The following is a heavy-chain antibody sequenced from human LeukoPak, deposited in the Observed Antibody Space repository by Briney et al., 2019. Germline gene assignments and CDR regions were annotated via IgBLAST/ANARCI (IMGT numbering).Heavy chain of an antibody. CDR3: ARGHSSGWYEIAV. CDR2: INGDGTET. V-gene: IGHV3-74*01. D-gene: IGHD6-19*01. CDR1: GFTFSSYG. Sequence: GGSLRLSCAASGFTFSSYGMHWGRQAPGKGLVWVSTINGDGTETTYADSVKGRFTISRDNAKHTLYLQMDSLRAEDTALYYCARGHSSGWYEIAVCGQGTMLTVSS. J-gene: IGHJ3*01.